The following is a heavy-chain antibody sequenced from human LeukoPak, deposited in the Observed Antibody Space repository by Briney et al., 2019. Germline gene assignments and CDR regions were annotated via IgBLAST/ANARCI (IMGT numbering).Heavy chain of an antibody. CDR1: GFTFSSYA. CDR3: AKSAGNYFNGPHPQHHPQKY. Sequence: GGSLRLSCAASGFTFSSYAMSWVRQAPGKGLEWVSAISGSGGSTYYADSVKGRFTISRDNSKNTLYLQMNSLRAEDAAVYYCAKSAGNYFNGPHPQHHPQKYWGQGTLVTVSS. V-gene: IGHV3-23*01. D-gene: IGHD4-11*01. J-gene: IGHJ4*02. CDR2: ISGSGGST.